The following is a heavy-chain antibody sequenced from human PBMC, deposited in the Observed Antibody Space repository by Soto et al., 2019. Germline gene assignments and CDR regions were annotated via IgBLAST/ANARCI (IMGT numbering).Heavy chain of an antibody. CDR1: GGSVTSDEDY. Sequence: SETLSLTCTVSGGSVTSDEDYWTWIRQSPGKGLEWIGYISNSGSTGYNPSLKTRLSMSVDRSKNQFTLRLTSVTAADTAVYFCATESGSTYGYFDHWGQGTLVTVSS. CDR2: ISNSGST. V-gene: IGHV4-30-4*01. J-gene: IGHJ4*02. CDR3: ATESGSTYGYFDH. D-gene: IGHD5-18*01.